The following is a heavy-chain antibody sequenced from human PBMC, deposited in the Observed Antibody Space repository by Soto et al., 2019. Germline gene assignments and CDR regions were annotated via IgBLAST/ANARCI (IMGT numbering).Heavy chain of an antibody. V-gene: IGHV3-30-3*01. CDR1: GFTFSSYA. Sequence: PGGSLRLSCAASGFTFSSYAMHLVRQAPGKGLEWVAVISYDGSNKYYADSVKGRFTISRDNSKNTLYLQMNSLRAEDTAVYYCASLDRLRFDYWGQGTLVTVSS. D-gene: IGHD5-12*01. CDR3: ASLDRLRFDY. J-gene: IGHJ4*02. CDR2: ISYDGSNK.